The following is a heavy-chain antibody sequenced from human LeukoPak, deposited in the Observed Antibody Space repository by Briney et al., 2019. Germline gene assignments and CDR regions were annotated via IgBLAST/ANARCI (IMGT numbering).Heavy chain of an antibody. J-gene: IGHJ4*02. V-gene: IGHV1-2*02. CDR1: GYTFTGYY. CDR2: TNPNSGGT. CDR3: ARGMPFDY. Sequence: ASVKVSCKASGYTFTGYYMHWVRQAPGQGLEWMGWTNPNSGGTNSAQKFQGRVTMTRDTSISTAYMELRSLRSDDTAVYYCARGMPFDYWGQGTLVTVSS. D-gene: IGHD2-2*01.